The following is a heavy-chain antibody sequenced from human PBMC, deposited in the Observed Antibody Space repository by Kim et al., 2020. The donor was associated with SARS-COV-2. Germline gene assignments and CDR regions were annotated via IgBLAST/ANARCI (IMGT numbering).Heavy chain of an antibody. D-gene: IGHD3-16*01. V-gene: IGHV3-48*02. CDR3: VRDRMGGAFDV. J-gene: IGHJ3*01. Sequence: GGSLRLSCATSGFSFSAYDMNWVRQAPGKGLEWLSFITKSSTTIYYADSVKGRFTISRDNAKNSLYLQMNSLRDEDTAVYYCVRDRMGGAFDVWGQGTM. CDR2: ITKSSTTI. CDR1: GFSFSAYD.